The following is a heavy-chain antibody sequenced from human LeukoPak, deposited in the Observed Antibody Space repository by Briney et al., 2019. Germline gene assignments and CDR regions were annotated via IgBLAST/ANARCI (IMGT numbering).Heavy chain of an antibody. D-gene: IGHD3-22*01. V-gene: IGHV1-18*01. Sequence: GASVKVSCKASGYTFTSYGISWVRQAPGQGLEWMGWISAYNGNTNYAQKLQGRVTMTTDTSTSTAYMELRSLRSDDTAVYYCARDTFADYYDSSGYDYFDYWGQGTLVTVPS. J-gene: IGHJ4*02. CDR2: ISAYNGNT. CDR1: GYTFTSYG. CDR3: ARDTFADYYDSSGYDYFDY.